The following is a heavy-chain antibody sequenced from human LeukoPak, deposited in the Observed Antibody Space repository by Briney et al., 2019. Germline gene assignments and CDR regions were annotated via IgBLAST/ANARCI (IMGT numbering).Heavy chain of an antibody. J-gene: IGHJ5*02. CDR1: GCSISSFY. CDR3: ARDLGYCSAGSCNPWFDP. CDR2: IYYSGTT. V-gene: IGHV4-59*01. Sequence: SETLSLTCTVSGCSISSFYWSWIRQPPGKGLEWVGYIYYSGTTNYNPSLKSRVTISVDTSKNQFSLKLSSVTAADTAVYYCARDLGYCSAGSCNPWFDPWGQGTLVTVSS. D-gene: IGHD2-15*01.